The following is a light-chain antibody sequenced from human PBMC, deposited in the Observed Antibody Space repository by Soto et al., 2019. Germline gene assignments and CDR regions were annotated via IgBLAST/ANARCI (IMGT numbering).Light chain of an antibody. CDR1: QSISSY. J-gene: IGKJ1*01. CDR3: QQSYSTWT. V-gene: IGKV1-39*01. CDR2: AAS. Sequence: DIQMTQSPSSLCASVGDRVTITCRASQSISSYLNWYQQKPGKAPKLLIYAASSLQSGVPSRFSGSGSGTDFTLTISSLQPEDFATYYCQQSYSTWTFGQGTKVDTK.